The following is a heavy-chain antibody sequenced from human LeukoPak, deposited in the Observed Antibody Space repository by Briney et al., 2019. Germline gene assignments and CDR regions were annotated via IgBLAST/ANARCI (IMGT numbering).Heavy chain of an antibody. CDR1: GFTFSSYS. CDR3: ARIDQYYFDY. Sequence: LRLSCAASGFTFSSYSMNWVRQHPGKGLEWIGYIYYSGSTYYNPSLKSRVTISVDTSKNQFSLKLSSVTAADTAVYYCARIDQYYFDYWGQGTLVTVSS. CDR2: IYYSGST. V-gene: IGHV4-31*02. J-gene: IGHJ4*02.